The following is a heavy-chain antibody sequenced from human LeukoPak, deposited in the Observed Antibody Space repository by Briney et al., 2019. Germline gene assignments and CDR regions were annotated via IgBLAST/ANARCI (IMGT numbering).Heavy chain of an antibody. CDR1: GGTFSSYA. CDR2: IIPILGIA. V-gene: IGHV1-69*04. CDR3: AYENSYGSSD. J-gene: IGHJ4*02. D-gene: IGHD5-18*01. Sequence: SVKVSCKASGGTFSSYAISWVRQAPEQGLEWMGRIIPILGIANYAQKFQGRVTITADKSTSTAYMELSSLRSDDTAVYYCAYENSYGSSDWGQGTLVTVSS.